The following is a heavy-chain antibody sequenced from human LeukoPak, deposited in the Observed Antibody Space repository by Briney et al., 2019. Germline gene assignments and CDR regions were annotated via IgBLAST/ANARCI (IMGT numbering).Heavy chain of an antibody. D-gene: IGHD2-15*01. CDR3: ARLDCVLEGCYNH. CDR2: FSSDGTS. J-gene: IGHJ4*02. Sequence: PSETLSLTCSVSGVSVTTSFWNWIRQSPGKGLEWIGYFSSDGTSNYTPALRRRLIMSVDTAKNDISLILTSVTAADTAIYYCARLDCVLEGCYNHWGRGTLVTSSS. V-gene: IGHV4-59*08. CDR1: GVSVTTSF.